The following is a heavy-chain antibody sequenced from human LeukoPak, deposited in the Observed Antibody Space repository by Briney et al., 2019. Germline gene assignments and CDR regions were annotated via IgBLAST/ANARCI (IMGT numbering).Heavy chain of an antibody. Sequence: GGSLRLSCAASGFTFSNFAMSWVRQAPGKGLEWVSSIHYSDDRTYYAGSVKGRFTISRDNSKNTLFLQLNSLRAGDTAVYYCAKHPASYYSSFDYWGQGARVTVSS. CDR2: IHYSDDRT. CDR3: AKHPASYYSSFDY. J-gene: IGHJ4*02. CDR1: GFTFSNFA. V-gene: IGHV3-23*01. D-gene: IGHD4-11*01.